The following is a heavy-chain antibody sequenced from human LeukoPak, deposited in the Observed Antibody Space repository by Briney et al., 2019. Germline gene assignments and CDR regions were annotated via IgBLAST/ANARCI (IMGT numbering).Heavy chain of an antibody. Sequence: GGSLRLSCAASGFTFSDYYMSWIRQAPGKGLEWVSYISSSGSTIYYADSVKGRFTISRDNAKNSLYLQMNSLRAEDTAVYYCACSIAAAGLLGCFDYWGQGTLVTVSS. D-gene: IGHD6-13*01. V-gene: IGHV3-11*01. J-gene: IGHJ4*02. CDR2: ISSSGSTI. CDR1: GFTFSDYY. CDR3: ACSIAAAGLLGCFDY.